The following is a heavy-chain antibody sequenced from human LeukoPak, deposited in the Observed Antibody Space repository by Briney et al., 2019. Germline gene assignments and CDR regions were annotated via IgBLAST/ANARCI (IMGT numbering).Heavy chain of an antibody. CDR1: GGSISSYY. CDR3: ARCLYDYDSSGYYRNWFDP. Sequence: SETLSLTCAVYGGSISSYYWSWIRQPPGKGLEWIGYIYYSGSTNYNPSLKSRVTISVDTSKNQFSLKLSSVTAADTAVYYCARCLYDYDSSGYYRNWFDPWGQGTLVTVSS. J-gene: IGHJ5*02. V-gene: IGHV4-59*08. D-gene: IGHD3-22*01. CDR2: IYYSGST.